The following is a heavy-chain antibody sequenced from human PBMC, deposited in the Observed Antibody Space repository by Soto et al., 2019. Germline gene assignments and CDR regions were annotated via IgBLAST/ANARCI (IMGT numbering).Heavy chain of an antibody. CDR3: AGGIRVRGVIITYYGMDV. CDR2: INHSGST. CDR1: GGSFSGYY. Sequence: QVQLQQWGAGLLKPSETLSLTCAVYGGSFSGYYWSWIRQPPGKGLEWIGEINHSGSTNYNPSLKSRVTISVDTSKNQFSLKLSSVTAADTAVYYCAGGIRVRGVIITYYGMDVWGQGTTVTVSS. J-gene: IGHJ6*02. D-gene: IGHD3-10*01. V-gene: IGHV4-34*01.